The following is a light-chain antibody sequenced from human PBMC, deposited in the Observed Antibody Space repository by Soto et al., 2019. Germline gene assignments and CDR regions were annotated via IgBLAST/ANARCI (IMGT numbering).Light chain of an antibody. V-gene: IGKV3-11*01. J-gene: IGKJ1*01. Sequence: EIVMTQSPATLSVSPGERATLSCRASQSISNLLAWYQQKPGQAPSLLIYDASNRATGIPARFSGSGSGTDFTLTISSLEPEDFAVYYCQQRSNWPRGTFGQGTKVDIK. CDR1: QSISNL. CDR2: DAS. CDR3: QQRSNWPRGT.